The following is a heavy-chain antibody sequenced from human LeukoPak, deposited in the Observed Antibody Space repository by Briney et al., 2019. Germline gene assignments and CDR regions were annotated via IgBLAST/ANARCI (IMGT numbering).Heavy chain of an antibody. CDR1: GFTVSSNC. D-gene: IGHD6-19*01. V-gene: IGHV3-53*01. Sequence: GGSLRLSCVPSGFTVSSNCMSWVRQAPGKGLEWVSLIYSDGSTYYSDSVKGRFTISRDNSKNTLYLQMNSLRAEDTAVYYCASGWYDGAYDYWGQGTLVTVSS. J-gene: IGHJ4*02. CDR3: ASGWYDGAYDY. CDR2: IYSDGST.